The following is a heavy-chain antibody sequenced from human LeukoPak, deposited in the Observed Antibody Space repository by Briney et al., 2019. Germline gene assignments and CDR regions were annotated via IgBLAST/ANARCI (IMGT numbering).Heavy chain of an antibody. V-gene: IGHV5-51*01. CDR3: ARRDPNTAMGG. CDR1: GHDFPDYW. J-gene: IGHJ4*02. Sequence: GESLKISCRASGHDFPDYWIGWVRQMPGKGLEWMGIIYPGDSDTRYSPSFQGQVTISADKSISTAYLQWSSLKASDTAMYYCARRDPNTAMGGWGQGTLVTVSS. D-gene: IGHD5-18*01. CDR2: IYPGDSDT.